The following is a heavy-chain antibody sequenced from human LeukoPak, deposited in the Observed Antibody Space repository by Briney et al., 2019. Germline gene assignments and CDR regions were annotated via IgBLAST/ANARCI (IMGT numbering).Heavy chain of an antibody. V-gene: IGHV3-21*01. Sequence: GGSLRLSCAASGFTFSSYSMNWVRQAPGKGLEWVSSISSSSSYIYYADSVKGRFTISRDNAKNSLYLQMNSLRAEDTAVYYCARARTGFSYGAADYWGQGTLVTVSS. D-gene: IGHD4-17*01. CDR1: GFTFSSYS. J-gene: IGHJ4*02. CDR3: ARARTGFSYGAADY. CDR2: ISSSSSYI.